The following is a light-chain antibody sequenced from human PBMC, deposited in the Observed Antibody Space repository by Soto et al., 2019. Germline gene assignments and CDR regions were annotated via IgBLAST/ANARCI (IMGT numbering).Light chain of an antibody. J-gene: IGLJ1*01. CDR2: DDS. Sequence: SYELTQPPSVSVAPGQTARITCRGNNLERKSVHWYQQKPGQAPVLVVYDDSDRPSGIPERFPGSNSGSPATLTISRVEAGDEADYYCQVWDSTSDHYVFGTWTKVTVL. V-gene: IGLV3-21*02. CDR1: NLERKS. CDR3: QVWDSTSDHYV.